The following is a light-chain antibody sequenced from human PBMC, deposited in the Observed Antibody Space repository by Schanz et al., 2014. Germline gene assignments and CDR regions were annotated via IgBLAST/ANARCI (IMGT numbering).Light chain of an antibody. CDR3: QQYDNLPPLT. CDR1: QGISRF. CDR2: AAS. Sequence: DIQMTQSPSSVSASVGDTVTITCRASQGISRFLAWYQQKPGKAPKLLIYAASSLQSGVPSRFSGSGSVTEFTLTISGLQPEDIATYYCQQYDNLPPLTFGGGTLVEI. J-gene: IGKJ4*01. V-gene: IGKV1-12*01.